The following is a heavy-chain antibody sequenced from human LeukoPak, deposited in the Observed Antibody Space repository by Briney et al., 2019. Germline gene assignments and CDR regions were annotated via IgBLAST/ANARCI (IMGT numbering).Heavy chain of an antibody. CDR2: ISSSSSTI. V-gene: IGHV3-48*01. J-gene: IGHJ4*02. Sequence: GESLRLSCAASGFSISTYNINWVRQAPGKGLQWVSYISSSSSTIYYADSVKGRFTISRDNAKNSLYLQMNSLRAEDTAVYYCARALWFGETFPTYWGQGTLVTVSS. D-gene: IGHD3-10*01. CDR3: ARALWFGETFPTY. CDR1: GFSISTYN.